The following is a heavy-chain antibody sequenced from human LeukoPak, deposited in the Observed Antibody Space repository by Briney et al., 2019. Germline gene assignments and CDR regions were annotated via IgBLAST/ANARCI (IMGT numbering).Heavy chain of an antibody. V-gene: IGHV3-7*01. CDR3: ARRVVGGTDYFDY. D-gene: IGHD1-26*01. CDR2: IKIDGTEK. Sequence: GGSLRLSCAASGFSFGSYWMTWVRQAPGKGLEWVANIKIDGTEKRYADSVKGRFTISRDNAKNSLYLQMSSLRAEDTAVYYCARRVVGGTDYFDYWGQGTLVTVSS. J-gene: IGHJ4*02. CDR1: GFSFGSYW.